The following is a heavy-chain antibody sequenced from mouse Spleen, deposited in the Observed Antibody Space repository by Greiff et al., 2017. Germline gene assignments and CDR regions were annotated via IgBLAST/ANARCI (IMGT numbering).Heavy chain of an antibody. J-gene: IGHJ2*01. CDR2: INPNYGTT. Sequence: VQLKESGPELVKPGASVKISCKASGYSFTDYNMNWVKQSNGKSLEWIGVINPNYGTTSYNQKFKGKATLTVDQSSSTAYMQLNSLTSEDSAVYYCARSTTVVGPYYFDYWGQGTTLTVSS. V-gene: IGHV1-39*01. CDR3: ARSTTVVGPYYFDY. CDR1: GYSFTDYN. D-gene: IGHD1-1*01.